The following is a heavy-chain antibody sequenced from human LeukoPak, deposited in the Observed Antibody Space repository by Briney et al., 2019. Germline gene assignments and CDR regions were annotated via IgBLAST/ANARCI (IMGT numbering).Heavy chain of an antibody. J-gene: IGHJ4*02. CDR3: ATESDFLTGYGYFVQ. CDR1: GVTFSSYS. CDR2: IIPVLAIP. Sequence: ASVKVSCKATGVTFSSYSFARVRQAPGQGLEWVGRIIPVLAIPNYAKTSQGRVTITADKSTSTVYMELSSLRSEDTAVYYCATESDFLTGYGYFVQWGQGTLVTVSS. V-gene: IGHV1-69*04. D-gene: IGHD3-9*01.